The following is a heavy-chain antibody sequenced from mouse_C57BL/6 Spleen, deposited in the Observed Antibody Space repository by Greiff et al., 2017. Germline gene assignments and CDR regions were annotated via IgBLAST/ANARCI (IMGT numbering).Heavy chain of an antibody. CDR1: GFTFSSYA. CDR2: ISSGGDYI. V-gene: IGHV5-9-1*02. Sequence: EVQLQESGEGLVKPGGSLKLSCAASGFTFSSYAMSWVRQTPEKRLEWVAYISSGGDYIYYADTVKGRFTISRDNARNTLYLHMCSLNSVDTAMYYCTRGKLGRWYFDVWGTGTTVTVSS. CDR3: TRGKLGRWYFDV. J-gene: IGHJ1*03. D-gene: IGHD4-1*01.